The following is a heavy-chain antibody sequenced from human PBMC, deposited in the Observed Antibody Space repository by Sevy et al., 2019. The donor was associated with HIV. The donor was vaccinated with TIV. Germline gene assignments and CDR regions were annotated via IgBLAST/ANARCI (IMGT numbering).Heavy chain of an antibody. CDR2: ISSGSSTI. V-gene: IGHV3-48*01. CDR3: ARDGNGLFDY. CDR1: GFTFSSYN. J-gene: IGHJ4*02. D-gene: IGHD2-8*01. Sequence: GGSLRLSCAASGFTFSSYNMNWVRQAPGKGLGGVSYISSGSSTIYYADSVKGRFTISRDNAKNSLYLKMNSLRAEDTAVYYCARDGNGLFDYWGQGTLVTVSS.